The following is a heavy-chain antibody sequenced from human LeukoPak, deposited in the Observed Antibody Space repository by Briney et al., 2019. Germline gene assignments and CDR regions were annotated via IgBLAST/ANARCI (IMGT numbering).Heavy chain of an antibody. Sequence: PSETLSLTCTVSGGSISSYYWTWIRQPPGKGLEWIGYIYYSGSTKYNPSLKSRVTISVDTSKKHFSLKVSAVTAADTAVYYCARGYSYGPYHSYDYMDVWGKGTTVTVSS. D-gene: IGHD5-18*01. CDR1: GGSISSYY. CDR3: ARGYSYGPYHSYDYMDV. CDR2: IYYSGST. V-gene: IGHV4-59*01. J-gene: IGHJ6*03.